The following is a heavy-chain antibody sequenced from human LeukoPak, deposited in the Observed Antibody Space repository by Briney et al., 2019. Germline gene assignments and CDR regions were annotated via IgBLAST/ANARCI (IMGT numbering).Heavy chain of an antibody. CDR2: IRYDGSNQ. CDR3: AKDQWATRGDFNY. Sequence: PGGSLRLSCAASGFTFNNYGMHWFRQAPGKGLEWVAFIRYDGSNQYYADSVKGRFTISRDNSKNTLYLQMNSLRPEDTAVYFCAKDQWATRGDFNYWGQGTLVTVSS. J-gene: IGHJ4*02. D-gene: IGHD1-26*01. CDR1: GFTFNNYG. V-gene: IGHV3-30*02.